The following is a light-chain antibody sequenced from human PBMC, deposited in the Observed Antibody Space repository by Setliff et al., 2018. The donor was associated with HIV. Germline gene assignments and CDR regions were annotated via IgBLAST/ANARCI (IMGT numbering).Light chain of an antibody. V-gene: IGLV2-14*01. J-gene: IGLJ2*01. CDR1: SSDVGAFNH. Sequence: QSALTQPASVSGSPGQSITLSCTGTSSDVGAFNHVSWYQQTPGNAPKLLIYEVILRPSGISNRFSGFKSGNTASLTISGLQIEDEADYYCCSYSSTSTLIFGGGTKVTVL. CDR2: EVI. CDR3: CSYSSTSTLI.